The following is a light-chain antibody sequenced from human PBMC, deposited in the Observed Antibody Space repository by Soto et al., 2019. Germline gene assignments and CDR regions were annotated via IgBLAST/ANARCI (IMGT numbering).Light chain of an antibody. CDR2: SNN. V-gene: IGLV1-44*01. Sequence: SVLTQPPSASGTPGQRVTISCSGSSSNIGGNAVNWYQQLPGTAPKLLIYSNNQRPSGVPDRFSGSKSGTSASLAISGLQSEDEADYYCAAWDDSLNGVFGGGTKLTVL. J-gene: IGLJ2*01. CDR3: AAWDDSLNGV. CDR1: SSNIGGNA.